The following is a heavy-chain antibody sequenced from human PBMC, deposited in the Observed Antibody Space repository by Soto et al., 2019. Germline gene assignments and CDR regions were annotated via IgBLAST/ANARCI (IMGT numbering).Heavy chain of an antibody. Sequence: GGSLRLSCAASGLAFGSYAMHWVRQAPGKGLEWVAVISYDGSNKYYADPVKGRFTISRDNSKNTLYLQMNSLRAEDTAVYYCARDPMGRYYGSGSYYFDYWGQGTLLTVSS. CDR2: ISYDGSNK. D-gene: IGHD3-10*01. CDR1: GLAFGSYA. J-gene: IGHJ4*02. V-gene: IGHV3-30-3*01. CDR3: ARDPMGRYYGSGSYYFDY.